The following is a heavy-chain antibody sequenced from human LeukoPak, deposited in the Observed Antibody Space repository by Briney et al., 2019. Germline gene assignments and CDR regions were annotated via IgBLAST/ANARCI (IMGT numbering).Heavy chain of an antibody. J-gene: IGHJ3*02. CDR1: GGSFSGYY. CDR3: ARGSGGWYPRAFDI. V-gene: IGHV4-34*01. Sequence: SETLSLTCAVYGGSFSGYYWSWIRQPPGKGLEWIGEINHSGSTNYNPSLKSRVTISVDTSKNQFSLKLSSVTAADTAVYYCARGSGGWYPRAFDIWGQGTMVTVSS. CDR2: INHSGST. D-gene: IGHD6-19*01.